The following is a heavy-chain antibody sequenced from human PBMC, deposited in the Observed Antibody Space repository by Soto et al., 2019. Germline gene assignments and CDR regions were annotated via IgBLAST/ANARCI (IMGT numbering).Heavy chain of an antibody. CDR3: ARSSGWYLSKYYFDY. CDR2: IYYSGST. Sequence: SETLSLTCTVSGGSISSYYWSWIRQPPGKGLEWIGYIYYSGSTNYNPSLKSRVTISVDTSKNQFSLKLSSVTAADTAVYYCARSSGWYLSKYYFDYWGQGTLVTVSS. V-gene: IGHV4-59*01. J-gene: IGHJ4*02. CDR1: GGSISSYY. D-gene: IGHD6-19*01.